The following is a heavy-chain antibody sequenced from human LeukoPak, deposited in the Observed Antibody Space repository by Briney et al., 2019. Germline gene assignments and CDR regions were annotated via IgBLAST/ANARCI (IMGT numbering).Heavy chain of an antibody. V-gene: IGHV4-39*01. J-gene: IGHJ4*02. Sequence: SETLSLTCNVSGGSMRSSGSYWGWIRQPPGKGLEWFVSIYYSGTTFYNPSLQSRVTISLATSKNPFSLQLWPVTAADTAVYYCARSEEWLLLVDCWGQGTLVTVSS. CDR1: GGSMRSSGSY. CDR2: IYYSGTT. CDR3: ARSEEWLLLVDC. D-gene: IGHD6-19*01.